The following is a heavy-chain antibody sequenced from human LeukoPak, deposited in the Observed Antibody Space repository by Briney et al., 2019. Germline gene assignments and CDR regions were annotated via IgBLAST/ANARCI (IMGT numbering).Heavy chain of an antibody. V-gene: IGHV3-23*01. Sequence: GSLRLSCAASGFTFSSYAMSWVRQAPGKGLEWVSAISGSGGSTYYADSVKGRFTISRDNSKNTLYLQMNSLRAEDTAVYYCARDHEMVRGVIRSSFDYWGQGTLVTVSS. CDR3: ARDHEMVRGVIRSSFDY. D-gene: IGHD3-10*01. CDR1: GFTFSSYA. CDR2: ISGSGGST. J-gene: IGHJ4*02.